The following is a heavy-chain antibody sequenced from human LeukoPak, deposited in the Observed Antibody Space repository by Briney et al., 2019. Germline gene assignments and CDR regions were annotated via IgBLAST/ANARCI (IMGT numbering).Heavy chain of an antibody. CDR2: IKQDGSEK. Sequence: GGSLRLSCAASGFTFSSYWMSWVRQAPGKGLEWVANIKQDGSEKYYVDSVKGRFTISRDNAKNSLYLQMNSLRAEDTAIYYCARGGRDYYDSSGYSIYWGQGTLVTVSS. J-gene: IGHJ4*02. V-gene: IGHV3-7*01. D-gene: IGHD3-22*01. CDR3: ARGGRDYYDSSGYSIY. CDR1: GFTFSSYW.